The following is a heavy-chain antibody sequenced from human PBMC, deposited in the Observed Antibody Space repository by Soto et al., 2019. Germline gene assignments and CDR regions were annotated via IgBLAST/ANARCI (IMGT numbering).Heavy chain of an antibody. Sequence: EEQLVESGGDLVQPGGSLRLSCAASGLTVSNNYMSWVRQAPGKGLEWVSLIYSGGSTYYADSVKGRFTISRDSSKNTLYLQMNSLRAEDTARYYGAAYSHKGYWGQGTLVTVSS. CDR3: AAYSHKGY. D-gene: IGHD3-16*01. V-gene: IGHV3-66*01. CDR2: IYSGGST. CDR1: GLTVSNNY. J-gene: IGHJ4*02.